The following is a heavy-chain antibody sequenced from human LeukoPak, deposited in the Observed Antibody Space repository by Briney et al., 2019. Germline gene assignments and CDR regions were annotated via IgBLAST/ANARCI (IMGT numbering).Heavy chain of an antibody. CDR3: AGRIQQTIYYYYYGMDV. J-gene: IGHJ6*02. CDR2: IIPIFGTA. Sequence: GASVKVSCKASGGTFSSYAISWVRQAPGQGLEWMVGIIPIFGTANYAQKFQGRVTITADESTSTAYMELSSLRSEDTAVYYCAGRIQQTIYYYYYGMDVWGQGTTVTVSS. CDR1: GGTFSSYA. V-gene: IGHV1-69*13. D-gene: IGHD5-18*01.